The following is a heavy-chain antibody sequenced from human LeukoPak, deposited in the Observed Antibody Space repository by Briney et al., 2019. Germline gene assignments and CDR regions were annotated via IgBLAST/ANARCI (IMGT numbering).Heavy chain of an antibody. J-gene: IGHJ4*02. CDR3: ARGEEYQLLPADY. V-gene: IGHV3-21*01. Sequence: GGSLRLSCAASGFSISSSAMNWVRQAPGKGLEWVSSINNVASHIYYAGSVRGRFTISRDNAKNSVYLQMNSLRAEDTAVYYCARGEEYQLLPADYWGQGTLVTVSS. CDR2: INNVASHI. D-gene: IGHD2-2*01. CDR1: GFSISSSA.